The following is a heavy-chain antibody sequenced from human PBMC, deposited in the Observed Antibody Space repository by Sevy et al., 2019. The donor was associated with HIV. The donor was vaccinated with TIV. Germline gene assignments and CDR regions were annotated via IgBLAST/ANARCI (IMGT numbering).Heavy chain of an antibody. CDR2: ISSSSSTI. Sequence: GGSLRLSCAASGFTISRYSMNWVRQAPGKGLEWVSYISSSSSTIYYADSVKGRFTISRDNAKNSLYLQMNSLRDEDTAVYYCARESFITMIVVVQGAFDIWGQGTMVTVSS. CDR3: ARESFITMIVVVQGAFDI. V-gene: IGHV3-48*02. CDR1: GFTISRYS. D-gene: IGHD3-22*01. J-gene: IGHJ3*02.